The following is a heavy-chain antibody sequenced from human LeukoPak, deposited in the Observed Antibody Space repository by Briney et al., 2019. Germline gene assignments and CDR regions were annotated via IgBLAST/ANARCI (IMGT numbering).Heavy chain of an antibody. CDR3: ARKGYGDYEIDY. J-gene: IGHJ4*02. Sequence: PGRSLRLSCAASGFTFSTYAMHWVRQAPGKGLEWVALISYDGTKKHYADSVKGRFTISRDNSKNTLYLQMNSLRAEDTAVYYCARKGYGDYEIDYWGQGTLVTVSS. CDR2: ISYDGTKK. CDR1: GFTFSTYA. V-gene: IGHV3-30*04. D-gene: IGHD4-17*01.